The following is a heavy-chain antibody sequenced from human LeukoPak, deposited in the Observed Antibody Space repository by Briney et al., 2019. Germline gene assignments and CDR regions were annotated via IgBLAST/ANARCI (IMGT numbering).Heavy chain of an antibody. J-gene: IGHJ6*03. Sequence: GGSLRLSCAASGFTFSSYWMHWVRQAPGKGLVWVSRINTDGSSTSYADSVKGRFTISRDNAKNTPYLQMNSLRAEDTAVYYCARDAYCSSTSCYYYYYMDVWGKGTTVTVSS. CDR2: INTDGSST. CDR3: ARDAYCSSTSCYYYYYMDV. V-gene: IGHV3-74*01. D-gene: IGHD2-2*01. CDR1: GFTFSSYW.